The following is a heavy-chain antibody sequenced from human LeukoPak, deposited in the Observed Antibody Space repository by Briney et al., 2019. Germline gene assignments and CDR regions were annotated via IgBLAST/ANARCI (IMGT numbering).Heavy chain of an antibody. CDR2: ISGSGGSA. V-gene: IGHV3-23*01. CDR1: GFTVSSNY. Sequence: GGSLRLSCAASGFTVSSNYMSWVRQAPGKGLEWVSAISGSGGSAYYADSVKGRFTISRDNSKNTLYLQMNSLRAEDTAVYYCAKVLYYYDSSGYYEHYWGQGTLVTVSS. J-gene: IGHJ4*02. CDR3: AKVLYYYDSSGYYEHY. D-gene: IGHD3-22*01.